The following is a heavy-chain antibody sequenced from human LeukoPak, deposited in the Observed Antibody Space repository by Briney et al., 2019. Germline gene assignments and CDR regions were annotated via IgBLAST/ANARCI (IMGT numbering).Heavy chain of an antibody. V-gene: IGHV4-38-2*01. CDR1: GYSISSGYY. Sequence: SETLSLTCAVSGYSISSGYYWGWIRQPPGKGLEWIGSIYHSGSTYYNPSLKSRVTISVDTSKNQFSLKLSSVTAADTAVYYCARHRVGSGDTYYDFWSDYSGFDPWGQGTLVTVSS. CDR3: ARHRVGSGDTYYDFWSDYSGFDP. J-gene: IGHJ5*02. CDR2: IYHSGST. D-gene: IGHD3-3*01.